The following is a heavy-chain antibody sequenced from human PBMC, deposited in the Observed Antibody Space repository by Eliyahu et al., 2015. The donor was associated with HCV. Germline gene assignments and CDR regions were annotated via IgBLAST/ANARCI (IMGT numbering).Heavy chain of an antibody. D-gene: IGHD3-16*01. J-gene: IGHJ6*02. CDR3: ARDTAPYDYYYGMDV. Sequence: QVQLVESGGGVVQPGRSLRLSCAASGFTFSSYGMHWVRQAPGKGLEWVAVIWYDGSNKYCADSVKGRFTISRDNSKNTLYLQMNSLRAEDTAVYYCARDTAPYDYYYGMDVWGQGTTVTVSS. CDR1: GFTFSSYG. CDR2: IWYDGSNK. V-gene: IGHV3-33*01.